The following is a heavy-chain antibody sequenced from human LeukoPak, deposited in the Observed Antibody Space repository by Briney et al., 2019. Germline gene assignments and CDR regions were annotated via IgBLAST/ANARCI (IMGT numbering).Heavy chain of an antibody. Sequence: ASVKVSCKASGGTFSSYAISWVRQAPGQGLEWMGGTIPIFGTANYAQKFQGRVTITADESTSTAYMELSSLRSEDTAVYYCARDLARYCSGGSCYSGSYYYYGMDVWGQGTTVTVSS. CDR1: GGTFSSYA. D-gene: IGHD2-15*01. CDR2: TIPIFGTA. V-gene: IGHV1-69*13. CDR3: ARDLARYCSGGSCYSGSYYYYGMDV. J-gene: IGHJ6*02.